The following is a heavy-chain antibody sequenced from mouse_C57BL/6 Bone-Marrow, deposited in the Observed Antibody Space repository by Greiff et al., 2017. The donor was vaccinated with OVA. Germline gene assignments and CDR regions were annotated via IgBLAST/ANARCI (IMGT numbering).Heavy chain of an antibody. CDR1: GYTFTSYW. CDR3: ARKGVVAHYYAMDY. V-gene: IGHV1-69*01. CDR2: IDPSDSYT. J-gene: IGHJ4*01. Sequence: QVQLQQPGAELVMPGASVKLSCKASGYTFTSYWMHWVKQRPGQGLEWIGEIDPSDSYTNYNQKFKGKSTLTVDKSSSTAYMQLSSRTSEDSAVYYCARKGVVAHYYAMDYWGQGTSVTVSS. D-gene: IGHD1-1*01.